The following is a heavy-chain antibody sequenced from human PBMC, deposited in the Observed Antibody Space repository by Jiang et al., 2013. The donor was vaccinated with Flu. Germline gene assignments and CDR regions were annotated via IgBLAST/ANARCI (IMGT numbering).Heavy chain of an antibody. Sequence: TSYAQKFQGRVTMTRDTSTSTVYMELSSLRSEDTAVYYCARRVYYYGSGSYSSDYWGQGTLVTVSS. V-gene: IGHV1-46*03. CDR3: ARRVYYYGSGSYSSDY. D-gene: IGHD3-10*01. J-gene: IGHJ4*02. CDR2: T.